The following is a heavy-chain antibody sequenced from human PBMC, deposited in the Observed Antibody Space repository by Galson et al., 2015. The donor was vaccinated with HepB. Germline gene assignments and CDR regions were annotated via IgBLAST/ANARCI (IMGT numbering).Heavy chain of an antibody. CDR1: GFSLHTTYVG. Sequence: PPLVKPTQTLTLPCTFSGFSLHTTYVGVGWIRQPPGKALQWLALIYWDDDKRYLPSLRGRLTINKDTSKNQVVLTMANMDPADTGTYYCAHRTKVSRRGYFFNFWGLGTLVAVSS. J-gene: IGHJ4*02. V-gene: IGHV2-5*02. CDR2: IYWDDDK. D-gene: IGHD3-10*01. CDR3: AHRTKVSRRGYFFNF.